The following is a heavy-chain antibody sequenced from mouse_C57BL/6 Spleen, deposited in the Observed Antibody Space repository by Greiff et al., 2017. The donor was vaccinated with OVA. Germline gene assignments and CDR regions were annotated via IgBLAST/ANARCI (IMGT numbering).Heavy chain of an antibody. V-gene: IGHV5-9*01. D-gene: IGHD2-3*01. CDR3: ARHSRMVTDYAMDY. J-gene: IGHJ4*01. Sequence: EVKLQESGGGLVKPGGSLKPSCAASGFTFSSYTMSWVRQTPEKRLEWVATISGGGGNTYYPDSVKGRFTISRDNAKNTLYLQMSSLRSEDTALYYCARHSRMVTDYAMDYWGQGTSVTVSS. CDR1: GFTFSSYT. CDR2: ISGGGGNT.